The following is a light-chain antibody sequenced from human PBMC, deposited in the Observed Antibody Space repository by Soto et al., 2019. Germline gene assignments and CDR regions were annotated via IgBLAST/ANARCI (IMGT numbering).Light chain of an antibody. V-gene: IGKV1-5*01. CDR3: PQYNSYSGT. Sequence: DIKMTQSPSTLSASVGDRVTITCRASQSISSWLAWYQQKPGKAPKLLIHDASSLESGVPSRFSGIGSGTEFTLDIRSLQPDDFATYYCPQYNSYSGTFGQGTKVEI. CDR1: QSISSW. J-gene: IGKJ1*01. CDR2: DAS.